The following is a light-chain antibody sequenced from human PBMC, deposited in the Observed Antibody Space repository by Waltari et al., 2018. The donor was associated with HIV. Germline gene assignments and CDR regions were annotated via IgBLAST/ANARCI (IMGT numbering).Light chain of an antibody. Sequence: QSVLTQPPSVSAAPGQKVTISCSGSSSNIGNNSVSWYQLLPGTAPKLLIYENNKRPSGIPDRFSGSKSGTSATLGITGLQTGDEADYYCGTWDSSLSAGVFGGGTKLTVL. J-gene: IGLJ2*01. CDR1: SSNIGNNS. CDR3: GTWDSSLSAGV. V-gene: IGLV1-51*02. CDR2: ENN.